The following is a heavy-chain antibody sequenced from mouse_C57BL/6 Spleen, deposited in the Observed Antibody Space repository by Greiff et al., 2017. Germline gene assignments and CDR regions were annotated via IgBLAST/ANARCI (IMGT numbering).Heavy chain of an antibody. Sequence: QVQLQQPGAELVMPGASVKLSCKASGYTFTSYWMHWVKQRPGQGLEWIGEIDPSDSYTNYNQKFKGKSTLTVDNSSSTAYMQLSSLTSEDSAVYYCARRELYYYRYYFDYWGQGTTLTVAS. CDR2: IDPSDSYT. D-gene: IGHD1-1*01. J-gene: IGHJ2*01. CDR3: ARRELYYYRYYFDY. V-gene: IGHV1-69*01. CDR1: GYTFTSYW.